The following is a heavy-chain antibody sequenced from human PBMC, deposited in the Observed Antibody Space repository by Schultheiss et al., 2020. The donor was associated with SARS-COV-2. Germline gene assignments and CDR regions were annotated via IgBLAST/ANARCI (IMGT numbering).Heavy chain of an antibody. CDR1: GGSISSYY. CDR3: ARGSVVPRYYYYYMDV. D-gene: IGHD2-2*01. J-gene: IGHJ6*03. Sequence: SETLSLTCTVSGGSISSYYWSWIRQPPGKGLEWIGEINHSGSTNYNPSLKSRVTISVDTSKNQFSLKLSSVTAADTAVYYCARGSVVPRYYYYYMDVWGKGTTVTVSS. V-gene: IGHV4-34*01. CDR2: INHSGST.